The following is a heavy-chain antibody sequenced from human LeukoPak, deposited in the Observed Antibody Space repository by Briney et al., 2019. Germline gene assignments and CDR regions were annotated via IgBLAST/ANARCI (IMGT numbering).Heavy chain of an antibody. D-gene: IGHD6-13*01. V-gene: IGHV5-10-1*01. CDR3: ARTGYSSSWDLFDY. Sequence: GESLKISCKGSGYSFTSYWISWVRQMPGKGLEWMGRIDPSDSYTNYSPSFQGHVTISADKSISTAYLQWSSLKASDTAMFYCARTGYSSSWDLFDYWGQGTLVTVSS. CDR2: IDPSDSYT. CDR1: GYSFTSYW. J-gene: IGHJ4*02.